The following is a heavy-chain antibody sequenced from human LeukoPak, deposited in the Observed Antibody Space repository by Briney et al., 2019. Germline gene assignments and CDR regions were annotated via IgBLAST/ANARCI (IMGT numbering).Heavy chain of an antibody. J-gene: IGHJ3*02. CDR3: ARPKAAAGPFDAFDI. D-gene: IGHD6-13*01. V-gene: IGHV3-20*04. CDR2: INWNGGST. Sequence: PGGSLRLSCAASGFTFDDYGMSWVRQAPGEGLEWVSGINWNGGSTGYADSVKGRLTISRDNAKNSLYLQMNSLRAEDTALYYCARPKAAAGPFDAFDIWGQGTMVTVSS. CDR1: GFTFDDYG.